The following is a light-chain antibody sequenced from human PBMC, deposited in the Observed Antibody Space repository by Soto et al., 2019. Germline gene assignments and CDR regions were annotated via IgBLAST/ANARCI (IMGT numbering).Light chain of an antibody. CDR2: GAS. V-gene: IGKV3-20*01. Sequence: EAVLTQSPGTLPLSPAESASLYCRASKRGAANYLAWYQQKPGQAPRVLIYGASSRTTGIPDRFSGSGSGTDFTLTISRLQPEDFAVYYCQQYHNSPLTFGQGTKVDIK. J-gene: IGKJ1*01. CDR3: QQYHNSPLT. CDR1: KRGAANY.